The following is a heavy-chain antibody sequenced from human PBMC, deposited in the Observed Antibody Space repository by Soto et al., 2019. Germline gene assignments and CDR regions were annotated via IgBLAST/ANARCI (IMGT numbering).Heavy chain of an antibody. Sequence: ASVKVSCKASGYTFTDYALHWVRQAPGQRLEWMGWMNAGVGNTLYSQKFQGRITITRDTSASTAYMELNSLKSEDTAIYYCARDTRYTFGSLNYWGPGTLITVSS. J-gene: IGHJ4*02. CDR3: ARDTRYTFGSLNY. CDR2: MNAGVGNT. D-gene: IGHD5-18*01. CDR1: GYTFTDYA. V-gene: IGHV1-3*01.